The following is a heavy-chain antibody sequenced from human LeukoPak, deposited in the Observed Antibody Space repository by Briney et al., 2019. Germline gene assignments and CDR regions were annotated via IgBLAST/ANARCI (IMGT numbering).Heavy chain of an antibody. Sequence: GGSLRLSCAAAAFTFVDYAMHWVRQAPGRGLEWASGISWNSGSIGYADSVKGGFTISRDNAKNSLYLQMNSLRAEDTALYYCAKDPHHSYYYDSSGYSNFDYWGQGTLVTVSS. J-gene: IGHJ4*02. V-gene: IGHV3-9*01. D-gene: IGHD3-22*01. CDR2: ISWNSGSI. CDR3: AKDPHHSYYYDSSGYSNFDY. CDR1: AFTFVDYA.